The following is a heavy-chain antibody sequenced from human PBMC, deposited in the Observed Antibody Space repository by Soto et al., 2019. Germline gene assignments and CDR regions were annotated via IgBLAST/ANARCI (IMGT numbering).Heavy chain of an antibody. CDR2: ISSNGGST. CDR3: ARVGGSGSYYCYFMGV. V-gene: IGHV3-64*01. CDR1: GFTFSSYA. Sequence: EVQLVESGGGLVQPGGSLRLSCAASGFTFSSYAMHWVRQAPGKGLEYVSAISSNGGSTYYANSVKARFTISRDDSKNTLYVQMGSRRAEDMAVYYWARVGGSGSYYCYFMGVWGQGSTVTVSS. D-gene: IGHD3-10*01. J-gene: IGHJ6*03.